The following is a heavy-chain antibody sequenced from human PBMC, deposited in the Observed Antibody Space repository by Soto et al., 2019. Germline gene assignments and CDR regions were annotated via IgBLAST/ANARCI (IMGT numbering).Heavy chain of an antibody. Sequence: ASVKVSCKASGYTFTSYGISWVRQAPGQGLEWMGWISAYNGNTNYAQKLQGRVTMTTDTSTSTAYMELRSLRSDDTAVYYCARDDYSSSWYHYYYAMDVWGQGATVTVSS. J-gene: IGHJ6*02. CDR3: ARDDYSSSWYHYYYAMDV. D-gene: IGHD6-13*01. V-gene: IGHV1-18*01. CDR1: GYTFTSYG. CDR2: ISAYNGNT.